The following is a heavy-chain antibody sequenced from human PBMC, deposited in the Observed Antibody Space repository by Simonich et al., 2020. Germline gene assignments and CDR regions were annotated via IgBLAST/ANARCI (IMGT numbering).Heavy chain of an antibody. V-gene: IGHV3-74*01. Sequence: EVQLVESGGGLVQPGGSLRLSCAASGFTFSSYWMLWVRQAPGKGLVWVSLINRDGSSTSYANSVKGRFTISRDNAKNTLYLQMNSLRAEDTAVYYCARDYSNYDAFDIWGQGTMVTVSS. CDR2: INRDGSST. J-gene: IGHJ3*02. CDR3: ARDYSNYDAFDI. CDR1: GFTFSSYW. D-gene: IGHD4-4*01.